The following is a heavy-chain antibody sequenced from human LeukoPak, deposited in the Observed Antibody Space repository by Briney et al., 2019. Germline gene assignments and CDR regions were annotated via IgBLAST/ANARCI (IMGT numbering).Heavy chain of an antibody. CDR3: ARVSCYSSSCPWDY. CDR2: INPNSGGT. J-gene: IGHJ4*02. V-gene: IGHV1-2*02. D-gene: IGHD6-13*01. CDR1: GYTFTGYY. Sequence: GASVNVSCQASGYTFTGYYMHWVRQAPGQGLEWMGWINPNSGGTNYAQKFQGRVTMTRDTSIRTAYMELSRLRSDDTAVYYCARVSCYSSSCPWDYWGQGTLVTVSS.